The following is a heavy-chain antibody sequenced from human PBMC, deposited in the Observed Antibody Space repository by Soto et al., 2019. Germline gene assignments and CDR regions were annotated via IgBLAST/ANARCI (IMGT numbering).Heavy chain of an antibody. Sequence: QVQLQESGPGLVKPSETLSLTCTVSGGSISSYYWSWIRQPPGKGLEWIGYIYYSGSTNYNPSLKSRVTMSVDPAKNQFPLKLSSETAADTVVDYCAGLDYDSSGYYFDYWGQGTLVTVSS. J-gene: IGHJ4*02. CDR1: GGSISSYY. V-gene: IGHV4-59*01. D-gene: IGHD3-22*01. CDR2: IYYSGST. CDR3: AGLDYDSSGYYFDY.